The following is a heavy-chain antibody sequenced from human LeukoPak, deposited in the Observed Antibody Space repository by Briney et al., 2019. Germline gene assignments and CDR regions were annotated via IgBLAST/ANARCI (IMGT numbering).Heavy chain of an antibody. CDR2: FDPEDGET. Sequence: GASVKVSCKVSGYTLTELSMHWVRQAPGKGLEWMGGFDPEDGETIYAQKFQGRVTMTEDTSTDTAYMELSSLRSEDTAVYYCARKDYGDYADWFDPWGQGTLVTVSS. CDR3: ARKDYGDYADWFDP. CDR1: GYTLTELS. J-gene: IGHJ5*02. V-gene: IGHV1-24*01. D-gene: IGHD4-17*01.